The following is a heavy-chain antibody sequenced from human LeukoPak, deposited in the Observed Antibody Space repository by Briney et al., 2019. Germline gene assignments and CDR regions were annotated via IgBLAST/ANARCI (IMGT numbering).Heavy chain of an antibody. CDR2: IYHSGST. CDR3: GRLTGSRSSSPPLFAS. Sequence: SETLSLTCAVSGYSISSGYYWGWIRQPPGKGLEWIGSIYHSGSTYYNPSLKSRVTISVDTSKNQFSLKLSSVTAPDTAVYYCGRLTGSRSSSPPLFASWAQGPLVPVSP. D-gene: IGHD3-10*01. V-gene: IGHV4-38-2*01. J-gene: IGHJ4*02. CDR1: GYSISSGYY.